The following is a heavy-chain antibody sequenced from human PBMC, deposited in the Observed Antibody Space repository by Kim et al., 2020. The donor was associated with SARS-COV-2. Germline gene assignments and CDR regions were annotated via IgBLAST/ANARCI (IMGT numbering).Heavy chain of an antibody. D-gene: IGHD6-13*01. CDR2: INHSGST. CDR3: ARGRYSSSWYGSHHYFDY. CDR1: GGSFSGYY. J-gene: IGHJ4*01. V-gene: IGHV4-34*01. Sequence: SETLSLTCAVYGGSFSGYYWSWIRQPPGKGLEWIGEINHSGSTNYNPSLKSRVTISVDTSKNQFSLKLSSVTAADTAVYYCARGRYSSSWYGSHHYFDY.